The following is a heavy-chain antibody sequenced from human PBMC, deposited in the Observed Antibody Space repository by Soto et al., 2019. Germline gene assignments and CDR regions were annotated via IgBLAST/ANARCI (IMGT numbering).Heavy chain of an antibody. D-gene: IGHD6-6*01. CDR1: GGSVSGYY. V-gene: IGHV4-34*01. Sequence: SETLSLTCAVYGGSVSGYYWTWIRQPPGTGLEWIGEINHSGGTNYNPSLKSRVTISVDTSKNQFSLKLSSVTAADTAVYYCAREGAAPYYYYGMDVWGQGTTVTVSS. J-gene: IGHJ6*02. CDR3: AREGAAPYYYYGMDV. CDR2: INHSGGT.